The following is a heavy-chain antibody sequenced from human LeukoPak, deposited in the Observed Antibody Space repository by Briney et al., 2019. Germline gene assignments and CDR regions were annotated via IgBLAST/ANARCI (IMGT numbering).Heavy chain of an antibody. CDR1: GFTFSSYG. V-gene: IGHV3-30*03. CDR2: ISYDGSNK. D-gene: IGHD3-22*01. Sequence: TGGSLRLSCAASGFTFSSYGMHWVRQAPGKGLEWVAVISYDGSNKYYADSVKGRFTISRDNSKNTLYLQMNSLRPEDTAVYYCARDRWYYYDSSDYYHDPFDTWGQGTMVTVSS. CDR3: ARDRWYYYDSSDYYHDPFDT. J-gene: IGHJ3*02.